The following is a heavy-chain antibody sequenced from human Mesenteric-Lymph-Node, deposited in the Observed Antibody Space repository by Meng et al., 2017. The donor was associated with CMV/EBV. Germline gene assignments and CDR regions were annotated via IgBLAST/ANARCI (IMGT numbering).Heavy chain of an antibody. CDR1: GFTFSSYG. J-gene: IGHJ4*02. CDR2: IKQDGSEK. V-gene: IGHV3-7*01. D-gene: IGHD3-3*01. Sequence: GGSLRLSCTASGFTFSSYGMHWVRQAPGKGLEWVANIKQDGSEKYYVDSVKGRFTISRDNAKNSLYLQMNSLRAEDTAVYYCARGGDFWSGYYTGGFDYWGQGTLVTVSS. CDR3: ARGGDFWSGYYTGGFDY.